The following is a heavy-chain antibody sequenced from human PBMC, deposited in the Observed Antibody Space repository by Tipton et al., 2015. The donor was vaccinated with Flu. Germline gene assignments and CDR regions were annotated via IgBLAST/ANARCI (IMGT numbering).Heavy chain of an antibody. Sequence: TLSLTCTVSGGSISSFYWSWIRQPPGKGLEWIAYISNSGSSNYNPSLKSRITVSVDTSKNQFSLILSSVTAADMAVYYCARSSRGWYRAMFDWGQGTLVTVSS. D-gene: IGHD6-19*01. CDR1: GGSISSFY. J-gene: IGHJ4*02. V-gene: IGHV4-59*01. CDR2: ISNSGSS. CDR3: ARSSRGWYRAMFD.